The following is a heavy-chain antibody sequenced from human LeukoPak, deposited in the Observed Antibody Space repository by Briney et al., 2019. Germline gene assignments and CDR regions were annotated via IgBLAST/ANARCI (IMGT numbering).Heavy chain of an antibody. V-gene: IGHV4-30-4*01. J-gene: IGHJ4*02. D-gene: IGHD6-19*01. Sequence: SETLSLTCTVSGGSISSGDYYWSWIRQPPGKGLEWIGYIYYSGSTYYNPSLKSRVTISVDTSKNQFSLKLSSVTAADTAVYYCARDRGSGWSYYFDYWGQGTLVTVSS. CDR3: ARDRGSGWSYYFDY. CDR2: IYYSGST. CDR1: GGSISSGDYY.